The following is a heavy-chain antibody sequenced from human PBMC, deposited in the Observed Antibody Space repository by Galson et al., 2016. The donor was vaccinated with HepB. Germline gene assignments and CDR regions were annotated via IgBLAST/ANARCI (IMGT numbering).Heavy chain of an antibody. CDR1: GFTFSSYW. J-gene: IGHJ3*01. V-gene: IGHV3-30*18. Sequence: SLRLSCAASGFTFSSYWMTWVRQAPGKGLEWVAYISNDGSKRYFADSVKGRFTISRDNSKNTLFLHMSSLRAEDTAVYYCAKRDLLWFGDPNAFDVWGQGTMVTVSS. CDR3: AKRDLLWFGDPNAFDV. CDR2: ISNDGSKR. D-gene: IGHD3-10*01.